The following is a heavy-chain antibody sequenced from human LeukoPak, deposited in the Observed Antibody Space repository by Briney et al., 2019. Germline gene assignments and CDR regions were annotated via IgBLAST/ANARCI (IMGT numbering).Heavy chain of an antibody. CDR3: ARPYLARDSSSWYA. CDR2: IYSGGST. D-gene: IGHD6-13*01. J-gene: IGHJ4*02. V-gene: IGHV3-53*01. CDR1: GFTVSSNY. Sequence: GGSLRLSCAASGFTVSSNYMSWVRQAPGKGLEWVSVIYSGGSTYYADSVKGRFTISRDNSKNTLYLQMNSLRAEDTAVYYCARPYLARDSSSWYAWGQGTLVTVSS.